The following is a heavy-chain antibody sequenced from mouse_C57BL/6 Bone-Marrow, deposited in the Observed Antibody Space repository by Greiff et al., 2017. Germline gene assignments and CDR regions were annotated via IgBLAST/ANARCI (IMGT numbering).Heavy chain of an antibody. CDR2: IDPSDSYT. D-gene: IGHD2-4*01. Sequence: QVQLQQPGAELVMPGASVKLSCKASGYTFTSYWMHWVKQRPGQGLEWIGEIDPSDSYTNYNQKFKGKSTLTVDKASSTAYMQLISLTSEDSAVYYCAAYDYDAYWGQGTLVTVSA. CDR1: GYTFTSYW. CDR3: AAYDYDAY. V-gene: IGHV1-69*01. J-gene: IGHJ3*01.